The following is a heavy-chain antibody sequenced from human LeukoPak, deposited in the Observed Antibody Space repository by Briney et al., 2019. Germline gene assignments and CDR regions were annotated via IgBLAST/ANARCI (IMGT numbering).Heavy chain of an antibody. CDR3: ATLVVPAASRGGYYYYYYMDV. D-gene: IGHD2-2*01. CDR2: IKQDGSEK. J-gene: IGHJ6*03. V-gene: IGHV3-7*01. CDR1: GFTFSSYW. Sequence: HPGGSLRLSCAASGFTFSSYWMSWVRQAPGKGLEWVANIKQDGSEKYDVDSVKGRFTISRDNAKNSLYLQMNSLRAEDTAVYYCATLVVPAASRGGYYYYYYMDVWGKGTTVTVSS.